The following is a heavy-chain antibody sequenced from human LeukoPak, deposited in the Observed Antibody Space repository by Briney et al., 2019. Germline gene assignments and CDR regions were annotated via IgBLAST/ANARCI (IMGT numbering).Heavy chain of an antibody. Sequence: PSETLSLTCSVSSGSISNYYWTWLRQPGGRGVELIGRTYTSRSTDYNPSLKSRATMSVDTSKNQVSLNLSSVTAADTAVYYCARSSCSSIRCASRGAFDIWGQGTMVTVSS. CDR1: SGSISNYY. D-gene: IGHD2-2*01. J-gene: IGHJ3*02. V-gene: IGHV4-4*07. CDR2: TYTSRST. CDR3: ARSSCSSIRCASRGAFDI.